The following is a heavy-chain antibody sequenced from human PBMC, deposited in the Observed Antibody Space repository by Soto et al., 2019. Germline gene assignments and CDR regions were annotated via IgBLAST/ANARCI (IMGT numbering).Heavy chain of an antibody. J-gene: IGHJ5*02. CDR3: SRRGGGGSGVFMIDWLDH. CDR1: GGSLYSSNW. V-gene: IGHV4-4*02. D-gene: IGHD3-3*01. CDR2: IHHSGST. Sequence: SETLSLTSDASGGSLYSSNWWTWVRQTPWKGLEWIGEIHHSGSTNYNPSLKSRVTISADKSTNQFFLNLPSVTAADTDMYYCSRRGGGGSGVFMIDWLDHWGQGAQVTVSS.